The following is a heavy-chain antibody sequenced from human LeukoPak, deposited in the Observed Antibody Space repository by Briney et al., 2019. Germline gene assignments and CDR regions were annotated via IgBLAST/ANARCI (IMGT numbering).Heavy chain of an antibody. D-gene: IGHD6-19*01. CDR3: ARDSSGWSRDY. V-gene: IGHV3-21*01. J-gene: IGHJ4*02. CDR2: ISSGSSYI. Sequence: KPGGSLRLSCAASRFTFSTYSMNWVRQAPGKGLEWVSSISSGSSYIYYADSVKGRFTISRDNAKNSLYLQMNSPRAEDTAVYYCARDSSGWSRDYWGQGTLVTVSS. CDR1: RFTFSTYS.